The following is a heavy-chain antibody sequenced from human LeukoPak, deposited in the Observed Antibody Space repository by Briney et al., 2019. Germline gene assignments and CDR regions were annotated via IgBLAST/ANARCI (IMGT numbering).Heavy chain of an antibody. CDR1: GFTFNRYG. J-gene: IGHJ4*02. V-gene: IGHV3-23*01. D-gene: IGHD1-26*01. CDR2: ISGSGVDT. Sequence: GGTLRLSCEGPGFTFNRYGMSWVRQAPGKGLEWVSAISGSGVDTYYADSVKGRFTISRDNSKNTLFLQMRRLRAEDTAVYYCAKDHPLMGRSGSYGLDYWGQGTLVTVSS. CDR3: AKDHPLMGRSGSYGLDY.